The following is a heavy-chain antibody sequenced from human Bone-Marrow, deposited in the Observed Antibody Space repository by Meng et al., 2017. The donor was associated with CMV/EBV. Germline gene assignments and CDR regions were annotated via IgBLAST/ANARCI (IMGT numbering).Heavy chain of an antibody. CDR1: GFTFSDYY. CDR2: ISSSGSTI. J-gene: IGHJ6*02. Sequence: GESLKISCAASGFTFSDYYMSWIRQAPGKGLEWVSYISSSGSTIYYADSVKGRFTISRDNAKNSLYLQMNSLRAEDTALYYCARGVNPNYYYYGMDVWGQGTTVTVSS. CDR3: ARGVNPNYYYYGMDV. V-gene: IGHV3-11*01.